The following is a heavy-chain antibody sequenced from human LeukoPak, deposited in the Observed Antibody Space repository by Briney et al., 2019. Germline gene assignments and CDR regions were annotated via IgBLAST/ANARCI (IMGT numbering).Heavy chain of an antibody. V-gene: IGHV3-11*01. CDR3: ARGRFGVVPAATYNWFDP. J-gene: IGHJ5*02. CDR1: GFTFSDYY. CDR2: ISSSGSTI. D-gene: IGHD2-2*01. Sequence: PGGSLRLSCAASGFTFSDYYMSWIRQAPGKGLEWVSYISSSGSTIYYADSVKGRFTISRDNAKNSLYLQMNSLRAEDTAVYYCARGRFGVVPAATYNWFDPWGQGTLVTVPS.